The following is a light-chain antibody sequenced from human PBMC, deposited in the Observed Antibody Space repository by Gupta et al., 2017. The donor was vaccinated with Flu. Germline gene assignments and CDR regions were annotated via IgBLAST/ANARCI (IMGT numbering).Light chain of an antibody. V-gene: IGKV3-11*01. CDR3: QQRSNWPPT. CDR2: AAS. J-gene: IGKJ5*01. Sequence: GERANLACMASQRIRNYLAWSKHKPGQAPRLLIYAASDRATGIPARFSGSGSGTDFTLTVSSLAPEDFAVYYCQQRSNWPPTFGQGTRLEIK. CDR1: QRIRNY.